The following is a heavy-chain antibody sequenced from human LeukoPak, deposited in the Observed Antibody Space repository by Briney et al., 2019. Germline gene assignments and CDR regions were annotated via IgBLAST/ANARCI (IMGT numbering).Heavy chain of an antibody. CDR1: GYSFTGFY. CDR3: AGVTNCNFLPDFGF. J-gene: IGHJ4*02. V-gene: IGHV1-2*02. Sequence: ASVRVSCKASGYSFTGFYLHWLRQAPGQGLEWMGLINPNSGDTKYARKFQGRVTLTRDTSISTAYLELSSLRSDDTAVFDCAGVTNCNFLPDFGFWGQGTLVTVSS. D-gene: IGHD1-7*01. CDR2: INPNSGDT.